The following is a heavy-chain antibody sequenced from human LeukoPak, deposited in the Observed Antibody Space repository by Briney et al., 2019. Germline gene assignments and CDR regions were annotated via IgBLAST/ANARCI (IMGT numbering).Heavy chain of an antibody. J-gene: IGHJ4*02. D-gene: IGHD3-10*01. CDR2: ISSSGSNI. Sequence: PGGSLTLSCAASGCTFSSYSMNWVRQAPGKGLEWVSSISSSGSNIYYADSVKGRFTISRDNAKQSLYLQMHRLRAEDTAVYYWARDQTVRGVPPFYFDYCGQGTLVTVSS. CDR1: GCTFSSYS. CDR3: ARDQTVRGVPPFYFDY. V-gene: IGHV3-21*01.